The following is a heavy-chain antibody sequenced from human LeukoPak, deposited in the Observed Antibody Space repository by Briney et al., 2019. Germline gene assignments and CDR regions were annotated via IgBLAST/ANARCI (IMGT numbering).Heavy chain of an antibody. CDR2: INWNSGNI. J-gene: IGHJ4*02. Sequence: GGSLRLSCAASGFTFDDYAMHWVRQAPGKGLEWVSGINWNSGNIGYADSVKGRFTISRDSAKNSLYLEMNSLRPEDTALYYCAEGHRNFDFWNAYDYWGQGTLVTVSS. V-gene: IGHV3-9*01. D-gene: IGHD3-3*01. CDR3: AEGHRNFDFWNAYDY. CDR1: GFTFDDYA.